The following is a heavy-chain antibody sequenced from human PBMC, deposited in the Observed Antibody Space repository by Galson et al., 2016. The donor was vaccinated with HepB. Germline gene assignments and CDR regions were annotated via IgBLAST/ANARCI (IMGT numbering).Heavy chain of an antibody. V-gene: IGHV3-33*01. J-gene: IGHJ5*01. CDR3: ARGGYYESGVYDTNWFDS. D-gene: IGHD3-22*01. Sequence: SLRLSCAASASGFSFSAHGMNWVRQAPGKGLEWVAVIGYDGSNKDYADSVKGRFTISRDNSKNTLYLQMNSLRAEDTAVYYCARGGYYESGVYDTNWFDSWGQGTLVTVSS. CDR1: GFSFSAHG. CDR2: IGYDGSNK.